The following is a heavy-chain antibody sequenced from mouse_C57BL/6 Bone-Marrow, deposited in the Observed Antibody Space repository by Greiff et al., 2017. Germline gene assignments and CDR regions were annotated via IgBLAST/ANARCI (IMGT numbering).Heavy chain of an antibody. Sequence: QVQLQQPGAELVKPGASVKMSCKASGYTFTSYWITWVKQRPGQGLEWIGDIYPGSGSTNYNEKFKSKATLTVDTSSSTAYMQLSRLTSEDSAVYFCARKIYYGSSPDYWGQGTTLTVSS. J-gene: IGHJ2*01. D-gene: IGHD1-1*01. V-gene: IGHV1-55*01. CDR2: IYPGSGST. CDR3: ARKIYYGSSPDY. CDR1: GYTFTSYW.